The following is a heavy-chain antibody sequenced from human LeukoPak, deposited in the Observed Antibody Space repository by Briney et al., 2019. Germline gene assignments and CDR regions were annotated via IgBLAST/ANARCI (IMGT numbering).Heavy chain of an antibody. CDR2: ISSSSSYI. D-gene: IGHD6-13*01. V-gene: IGHV3-21*01. CDR3: VRETDSSTLGDAFDI. J-gene: IGHJ3*02. CDR1: GFTFSSYS. Sequence: GGSLRLSCAASGFTFSSYSMNWVRQAPGKGLEWVSSISSSSSYIYRADSVKGRFTISRDNAKNSLFLQMNSLRAEDTALYYCVRETDSSTLGDAFDIWGQGTMVTV.